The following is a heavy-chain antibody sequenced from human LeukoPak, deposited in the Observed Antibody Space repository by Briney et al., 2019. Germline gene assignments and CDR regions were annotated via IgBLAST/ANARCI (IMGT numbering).Heavy chain of an antibody. CDR3: ARTGYSSSSGWAYYYYYMDV. V-gene: IGHV3-48*02. J-gene: IGHJ6*03. Sequence: PGGSLRLSCAASGFTFSSYSMNWVRQAPGKGLEWVSYISSSSSTIYYAGSVKGRFTISRDNAKNSLYLQMNSLRDEDTAVYYCARTGYSSSSGWAYYYYYMDVWGKGTTVTVSS. CDR2: ISSSSSTI. CDR1: GFTFSSYS. D-gene: IGHD6-6*01.